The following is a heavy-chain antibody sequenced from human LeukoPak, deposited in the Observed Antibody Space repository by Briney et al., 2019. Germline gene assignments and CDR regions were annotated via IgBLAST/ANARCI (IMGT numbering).Heavy chain of an antibody. CDR2: IYYSGST. CDR3: ASPILTGAAYYFDY. V-gene: IGHV4-39*01. Sequence: SETLSLTCTVSGGSISSSSYYWGWIRQPPGKGLEWIGGIYYSGSTYYNPSLKSRVTISVDTSKNQFSLKLSSVTAADTAVYYCASPILTGAAYYFDYWGQGTLVTVSS. CDR1: GGSISSSSYY. J-gene: IGHJ4*02. D-gene: IGHD7-27*01.